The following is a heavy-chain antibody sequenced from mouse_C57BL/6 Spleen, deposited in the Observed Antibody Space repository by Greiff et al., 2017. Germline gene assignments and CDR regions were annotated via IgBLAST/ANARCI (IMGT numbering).Heavy chain of an antibody. CDR3: ADYGYDGDWYFDV. CDR1: GYSITSGYY. Sequence: EVQLVESGPGLVKPSQSLSLTCSVTGYSITSGYYWNWIRQFPGNKLEWMGYISYDGSNNYNPSLKNPISITRDTSKNQFFLKLNSGTTEDTATYDCADYGYDGDWYFDVWGTGTTVTVSS. D-gene: IGHD2-2*01. CDR2: ISYDGSN. J-gene: IGHJ1*03. V-gene: IGHV3-6*01.